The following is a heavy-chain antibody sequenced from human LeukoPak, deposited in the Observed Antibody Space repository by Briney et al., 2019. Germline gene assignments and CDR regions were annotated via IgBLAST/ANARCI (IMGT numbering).Heavy chain of an antibody. J-gene: IGHJ5*02. D-gene: IGHD2-2*01. CDR3: AKDAPASA. Sequence: PGRSLRLSCAASGFTFSSYGMHWVRQAPGKGLEWVAVISYDGSNKYYADSVKGRFTISRDNSKNTLYLQMNSLRAEDTAVCYCAKDAPASAWGQGTLVTVSS. CDR2: ISYDGSNK. CDR1: GFTFSSYG. V-gene: IGHV3-30*18.